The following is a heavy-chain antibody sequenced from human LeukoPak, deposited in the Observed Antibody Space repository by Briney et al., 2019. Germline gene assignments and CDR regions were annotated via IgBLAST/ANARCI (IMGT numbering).Heavy chain of an antibody. CDR3: ARQPTAATSNSFHYYYGMDV. CDR2: IYYSGGT. J-gene: IGHJ6*02. D-gene: IGHD2-21*02. V-gene: IGHV4-59*08. Sequence: PSETLSLTCTDSGGSISSYYWSWVRQPLGKGLEWIGYIYYSGGTNYNPSLKSRVAISVDTSKNQFSLKLSSVTAADTAPYYCARQPTAATSNSFHYYYGMDVWGQGTTVTVSS. CDR1: GGSISSYY.